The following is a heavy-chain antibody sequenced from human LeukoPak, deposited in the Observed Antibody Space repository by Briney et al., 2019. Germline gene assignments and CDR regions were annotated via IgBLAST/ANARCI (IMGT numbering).Heavy chain of an antibody. CDR3: ARGSRREQQLVLWGRRAFDI. D-gene: IGHD6-13*01. CDR1: GGSFSGYY. V-gene: IGHV4-34*01. CDR2: INHSGST. J-gene: IGHJ3*02. Sequence: PSETLSLTCAVYGGSFSGYYWSWIRQPPGKGLEWIGEINHSGSTNYNPSLKSRVTISVDTSKNQFSLKLSSVTAADTAVYYCARGSRREQQLVLWGRRAFDIWGQGTMVTVSS.